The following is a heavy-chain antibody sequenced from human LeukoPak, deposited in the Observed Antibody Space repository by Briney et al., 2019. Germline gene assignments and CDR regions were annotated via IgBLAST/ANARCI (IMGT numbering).Heavy chain of an antibody. D-gene: IGHD6-19*01. J-gene: IGHJ4*02. CDR2: IWYDGSNK. CDR1: GFTFSSYG. CDR3: AKEGDSSYFDY. V-gene: IGHV3-33*06. Sequence: GSLRLSCAASGFTFSSYGMHWVRQAPGKGLEWVAVIWYDGSNKYYADSVKGRFTISRDNSKNTLYLQMNSLRAEDTAVYYCAKEGDSSYFDYWGQGTLVTVSS.